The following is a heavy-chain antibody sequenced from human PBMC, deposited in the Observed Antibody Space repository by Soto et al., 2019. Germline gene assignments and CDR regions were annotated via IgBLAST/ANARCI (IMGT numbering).Heavy chain of an antibody. Sequence: TLSLTCAVSGGSISSGGYSWSWIRQPPGKGLEWIGYIYHSGSTYYNPSLKSRVTISVDRSKNQFSLKLSSVTAADTAVYYCARDNWNYGLDYWGQGTLVTVSS. CDR2: IYHSGST. J-gene: IGHJ4*02. CDR3: ARDNWNYGLDY. CDR1: GGSISSGGYS. D-gene: IGHD1-7*01. V-gene: IGHV4-30-2*01.